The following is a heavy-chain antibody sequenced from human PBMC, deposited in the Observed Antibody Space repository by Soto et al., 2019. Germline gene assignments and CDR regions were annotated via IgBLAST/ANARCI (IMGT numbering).Heavy chain of an antibody. J-gene: IGHJ4*02. Sequence: EVQLVESGGGLVQPGGSLRLSCAASGFTFSSYDMHWVRQATGKGLEWVSAIGTAGDTYYPGSVKGRFTISRENAKNSLYLQMNSLRAGDTAVYYCARGGAFGGYDSVDYWGQETLVTVSS. CDR1: GFTFSSYD. D-gene: IGHD3-16*01. CDR3: ARGGAFGGYDSVDY. V-gene: IGHV3-13*04. CDR2: IGTAGDT.